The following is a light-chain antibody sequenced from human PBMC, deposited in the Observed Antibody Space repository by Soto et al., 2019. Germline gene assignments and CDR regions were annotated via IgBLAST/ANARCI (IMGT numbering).Light chain of an antibody. V-gene: IGLV2-14*01. CDR3: KSYTTTSTHV. Sequence: QSALTQPASVSGSPGQSIAISCTGTSSDVGAYNYVSWYQQPPGKAPKLMIYDVSNRPSGVSDRFSGSKSGNTASLTISGLQTEDEANYYCKSYTTTSTHVFRTGTKVPVL. CDR1: SSDVGAYNY. J-gene: IGLJ1*01. CDR2: DVS.